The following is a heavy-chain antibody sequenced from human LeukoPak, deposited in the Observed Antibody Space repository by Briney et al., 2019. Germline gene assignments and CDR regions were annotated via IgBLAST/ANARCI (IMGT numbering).Heavy chain of an antibody. J-gene: IGHJ6*03. CDR2: INPNSGGT. D-gene: IGHD5-18*01. V-gene: IGHV1-2*02. Sequence: ASVKVSCKASGYTFTRYYMHWVRQAPGQGLEWMGWINPNSGGTNYAQKFQGRVTMTRDTSISTAYMELSRLRSDDTAVYYCARGESYGYYYYYYMDVWGKGTMVTVSS. CDR3: ARGESYGYYYYYYMDV. CDR1: GYTFTRYY.